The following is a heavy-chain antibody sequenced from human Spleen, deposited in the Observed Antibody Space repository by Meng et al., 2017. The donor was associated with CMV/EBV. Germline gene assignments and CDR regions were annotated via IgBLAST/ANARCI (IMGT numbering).Heavy chain of an antibody. J-gene: IGHJ4*02. D-gene: IGHD6-19*01. V-gene: IGHV3-43*01. CDR3: AKDTSSVAATPFDY. CDR1: GFTFDDYS. CDR2: SSWDGGST. Sequence: GESLKISCAASGFTFDDYSMRWVRQGPGKGLEWVSISSWDGGSTYYADSLKGRFTISRDNAKNSLYLQMNSLRAEDTALYYCAKDTSSVAATPFDYWGQGTLVTVSS.